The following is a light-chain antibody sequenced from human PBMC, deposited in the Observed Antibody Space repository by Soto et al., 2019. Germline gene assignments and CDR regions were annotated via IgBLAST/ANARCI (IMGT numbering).Light chain of an antibody. V-gene: IGLV1-40*01. J-gene: IGLJ1*01. CDR3: QSYDSSLYV. CDR1: SYNIGAGYD. CDR2: GNS. Sequence: QSVLTQPPSVSGAPGQRVTISCTGSSYNIGAGYDVHWYQQLPGTAPKLLIYGNSNRPSGVPDRFSGSKSGTSASLAITGLQAEDEADYYCQSYDSSLYVFGTGTQLTVL.